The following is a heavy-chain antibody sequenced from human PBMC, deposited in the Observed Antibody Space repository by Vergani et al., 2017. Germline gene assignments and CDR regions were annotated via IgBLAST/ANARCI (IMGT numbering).Heavy chain of an antibody. CDR3: ARGIYYYGSGSPSLYYYYGMDV. CDR1: GGSISSGSYY. J-gene: IGHJ6*02. V-gene: IGHV4-61*02. CDR2: IYTSGST. Sequence: QVQLQESGPGLVKPSQTLSLTCTVSGGSISSGSYYWSWIRQPAGKGLEWIGRIYTSGSTNYNPSLKSRVTMSVDTSKNQFSLKLSSVTAADTAVYYCARGIYYYGSGSPSLYYYYGMDVWGQGTTVTVSS. D-gene: IGHD3-10*01.